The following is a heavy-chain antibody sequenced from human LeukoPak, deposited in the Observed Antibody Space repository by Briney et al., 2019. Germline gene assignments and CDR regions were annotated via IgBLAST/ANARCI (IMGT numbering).Heavy chain of an antibody. V-gene: IGHV3-53*01. Sequence: GGSLRLSCAASGFTVSSNYMSWVRQAPGKRLEWVSVIYSGGSTYYADSVKGRFTISRDNSKNTLYLQMNSLRAEDTAVYYCAKEASGYSSSWYLDWGQGTLVTVSS. D-gene: IGHD6-13*01. CDR1: GFTVSSNY. J-gene: IGHJ4*02. CDR2: IYSGGST. CDR3: AKEASGYSSSWYLD.